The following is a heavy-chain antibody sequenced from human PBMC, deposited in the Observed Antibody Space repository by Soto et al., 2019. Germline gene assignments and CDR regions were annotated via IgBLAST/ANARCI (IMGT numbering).Heavy chain of an antibody. CDR3: ARHHYDFWSGYYRLGFDY. V-gene: IGHV1-69*01. Sequence: QVQLVQSGAEVKKPGSSVKVSCKASGGTFSSYAISWVRQAPGQGREWMGGIIPIFGTANYAQKFQGRVTITADESTSTAYMELSSLRSEDTAVYYCARHHYDFWSGYYRLGFDYWGQGTLVTVSS. D-gene: IGHD3-3*01. J-gene: IGHJ4*02. CDR2: IIPIFGTA. CDR1: GGTFSSYA.